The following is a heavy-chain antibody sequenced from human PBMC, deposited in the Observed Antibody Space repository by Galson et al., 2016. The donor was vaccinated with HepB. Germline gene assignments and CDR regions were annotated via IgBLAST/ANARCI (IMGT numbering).Heavy chain of an antibody. CDR3: AKASGYPNY. J-gene: IGHJ4*02. CDR2: IKNTGEST. Sequence: SLRLSCAVSGLTVSTYGMSWVRQAPGKGLEWVSGIKNTGESTYYADSVKGRFTISRDNSKSTLYLQMNSLGAEGTAVYYCAKASGYPNYWGQGTLVTVSS. CDR1: GLTVSTYG. V-gene: IGHV3-23*01. D-gene: IGHD6-25*01.